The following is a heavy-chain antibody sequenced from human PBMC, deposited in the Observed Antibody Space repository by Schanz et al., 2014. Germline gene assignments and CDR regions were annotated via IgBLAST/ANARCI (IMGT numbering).Heavy chain of an antibody. CDR3: ARANYRRKINFDY. Sequence: EVQLLDSGGGLVQPGGSLRLSCAASGFTFSTYAMSWVRQAPGKGLEWVSAISGSGGSTYYADSVKGRFTMSRDNSKNAWDVQMNSLRAEDTAVYYCARANYRRKINFDYWGRGTLVTVSS. J-gene: IGHJ4*02. CDR2: ISGSGGST. D-gene: IGHD3-10*01. CDR1: GFTFSTYA. V-gene: IGHV3-23*01.